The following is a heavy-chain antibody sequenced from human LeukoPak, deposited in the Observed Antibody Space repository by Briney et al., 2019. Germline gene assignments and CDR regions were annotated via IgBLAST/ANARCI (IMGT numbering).Heavy chain of an antibody. CDR3: ARGKVYYYYDY. J-gene: IGHJ4*02. Sequence: GGSLRLSCAVSGFNVRSNYMSWVRQAPGKGLEWVSVLHSSGDTYYADSVKGRFTISRDNSENTLCLQMNSLRAEDTAIYYCARGKVYYYYDYWGQGTLVTVSS. CDR2: LHSSGDT. D-gene: IGHD5/OR15-5a*01. CDR1: GFNVRSNY. V-gene: IGHV3-53*01.